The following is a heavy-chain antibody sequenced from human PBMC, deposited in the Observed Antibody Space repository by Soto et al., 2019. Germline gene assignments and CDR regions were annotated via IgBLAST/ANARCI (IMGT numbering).Heavy chain of an antibody. D-gene: IGHD6-19*01. V-gene: IGHV5-10-1*01. CDR1: GYSFTSYW. Sequence: ESLKISCKGSGYSFTSYWISWVRQMPGKGLEWMGRIDPSDSYTNYSPSFQGHVTISADKSISTAYLQWSSLKASDTAMYYCARDSSGAWDYYYGMDVWGQGTTVTVSS. J-gene: IGHJ6*02. CDR2: IDPSDSYT. CDR3: ARDSSGAWDYYYGMDV.